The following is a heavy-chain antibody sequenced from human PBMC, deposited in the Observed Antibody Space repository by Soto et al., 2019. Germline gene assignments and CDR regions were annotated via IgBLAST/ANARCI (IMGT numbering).Heavy chain of an antibody. CDR1: GFTFSSYA. Sequence: GGSLRLSCSASGFTFSSYAMHWVRQAPGKGLEYVSAISSNGGSTYYADSVKGRFTISRDNSKSTLYLQMNSLRAEDTAVYYCARSYYDFWSGYYPFGTDYYYGMDVWGQGTTVTVSS. CDR3: ARSYYDFWSGYYPFGTDYYYGMDV. CDR2: ISSNGGST. D-gene: IGHD3-3*01. V-gene: IGHV3-64*04. J-gene: IGHJ6*02.